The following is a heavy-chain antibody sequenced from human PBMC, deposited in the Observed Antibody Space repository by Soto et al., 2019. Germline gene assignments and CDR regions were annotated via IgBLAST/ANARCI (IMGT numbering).Heavy chain of an antibody. J-gene: IGHJ4*02. CDR3: AGGARGPDN. Sequence: EVQLLESGGGLVQPGGSLRLSCAASGFTFLSFDMSWVRQAPGKGLEWVSSISTGGTTTYYADSVKGRCTVSRDNSKNTLYLQINSLRAEDTAVYYCAGGARGPDNWGQGTLVTVSS. CDR1: GFTFLSFD. V-gene: IGHV3-23*01. CDR2: ISTGGTTT.